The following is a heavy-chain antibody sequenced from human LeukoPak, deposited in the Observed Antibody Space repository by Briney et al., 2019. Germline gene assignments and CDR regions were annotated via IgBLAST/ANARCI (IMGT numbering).Heavy chain of an antibody. V-gene: IGHV4-34*01. Sequence: SETLSLTCAVYGGSFSGYYWSWIRQPPGKGLEWIGEINHSGSTNYNPSLKSRVTISVDTSKNQFSLKLSSVTAADTAVYYCARETCITTFGVVIQTPSCYYYYMDVWGKGTTVTVSS. CDR2: INHSGST. CDR3: ARETCITTFGVVIQTPSCYYYYMDV. J-gene: IGHJ6*03. CDR1: GGSFSGYY. D-gene: IGHD3-3*01.